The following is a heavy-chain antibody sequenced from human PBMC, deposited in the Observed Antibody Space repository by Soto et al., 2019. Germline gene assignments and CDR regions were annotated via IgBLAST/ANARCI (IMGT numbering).Heavy chain of an antibody. D-gene: IGHD3-3*01. CDR2: INHSGST. CDR3: ERGDYDFLRGYYTGRWFDP. J-gene: IGHJ5*02. Sequence: SETLSLTCAVYGGSFSGYYWSWIRQPPGKGLEWVGEINHSGSTNYNPSLKSRVTISVDTSKNQFSLKLSSVTAADTAVYYCERGDYDFLRGYYTGRWFDPWGQGTLVTVSS. V-gene: IGHV4-34*01. CDR1: GGSFSGYY.